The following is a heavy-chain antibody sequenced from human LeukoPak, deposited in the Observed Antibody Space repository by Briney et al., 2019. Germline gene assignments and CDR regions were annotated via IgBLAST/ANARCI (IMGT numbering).Heavy chain of an antibody. Sequence: SETLSLTCTVSGGSITSSSYYWVWIRQPPGKGLVWIGSIFHSGSTYYNASRKSRVTISVDTSRNQFSLTLSSVTAADTAVYYCARRSDGYNEDFFDYWGQGTLVTVSS. D-gene: IGHD5-24*01. V-gene: IGHV4-39*01. CDR2: IFHSGST. J-gene: IGHJ4*02. CDR3: ARRSDGYNEDFFDY. CDR1: GGSITSSSYY.